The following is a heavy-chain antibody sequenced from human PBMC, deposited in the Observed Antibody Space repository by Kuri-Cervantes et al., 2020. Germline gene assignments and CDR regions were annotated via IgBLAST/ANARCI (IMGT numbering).Heavy chain of an antibody. J-gene: IGHJ4*02. D-gene: IGHD3-9*01. Sequence: GSLRLSCTVSGGSVSSGSYYWSWIRQPPGKGLEWIGEINHSGSTNYNPSLKSRVTISVDTSKNQFSLKLSSVTAADTAVYYCARGVDILTGYYTDWGQGTLVTVSS. CDR2: INHSGST. V-gene: IGHV4-39*07. CDR1: GGSVSSGSYY. CDR3: ARGVDILTGYYTD.